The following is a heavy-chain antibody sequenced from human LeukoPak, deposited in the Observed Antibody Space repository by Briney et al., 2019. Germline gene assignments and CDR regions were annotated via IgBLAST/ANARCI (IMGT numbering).Heavy chain of an antibody. CDR1: GFTFSSYA. CDR3: AKLGSSGWSRPFDY. CDR2: MSHDGSNK. J-gene: IGHJ4*02. D-gene: IGHD6-19*01. Sequence: GRSLRLSCAAPGFTFSSYAMHWVRQAPGKGPEWVAVMSHDGSNKYYGDSVKGRFTISRDNSKNTLYLQMNSLRAEDTAVYYCAKLGSSGWSRPFDYWGQGTLVTVSS. V-gene: IGHV3-30*18.